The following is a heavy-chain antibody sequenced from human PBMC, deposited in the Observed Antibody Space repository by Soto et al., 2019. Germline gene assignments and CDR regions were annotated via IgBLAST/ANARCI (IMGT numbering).Heavy chain of an antibody. CDR1: GGSISSYY. V-gene: IGHV4-59*01. J-gene: IGHJ4*02. D-gene: IGHD3-9*01. CDR3: ARQGDLTGYPRYFDY. Sequence: SETLSLTCTVSGGSISSYYWSWIRQPPGKGLEWIGYIYYSGSTNYNPSLKSRVTISVDTSKNQFSLKLSSVTAADTAVYYCARQGDLTGYPRYFDYWGQGTLVTVSS. CDR2: IYYSGST.